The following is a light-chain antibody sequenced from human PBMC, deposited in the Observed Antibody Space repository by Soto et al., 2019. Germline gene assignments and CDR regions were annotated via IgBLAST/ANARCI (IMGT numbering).Light chain of an antibody. Sequence: DIQMTQSPSSLSASVGDRVTITCRASQSISTYLNWYQQKPGKAPNLLIFAASSLQSGVPSRFSGSGSGTDFTLTINSLQPEDFATCFCQQSYSTPWTFGQGTKVDIK. J-gene: IGKJ1*01. V-gene: IGKV1-39*01. CDR1: QSISTY. CDR2: AAS. CDR3: QQSYSTPWT.